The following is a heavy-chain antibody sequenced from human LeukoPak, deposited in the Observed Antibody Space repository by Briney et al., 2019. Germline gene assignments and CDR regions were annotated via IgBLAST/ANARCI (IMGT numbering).Heavy chain of an antibody. CDR2: INPSGGGST. D-gene: IGHD1-26*01. J-gene: IGHJ5*02. CDR3: ARAYSGSYYERNWFDP. CDR1: GYTFTSYY. V-gene: IGHV1-46*01. Sequence: ASVKVSCKASGYTFTSYYMHWVRQAPGQGLEWMGIINPSGGGSTSYAQKFQGRVTMTRDTSTSTVYMELSSLRSEDTAVYYCARAYSGSYYERNWFDPWGQGTLVTVSS.